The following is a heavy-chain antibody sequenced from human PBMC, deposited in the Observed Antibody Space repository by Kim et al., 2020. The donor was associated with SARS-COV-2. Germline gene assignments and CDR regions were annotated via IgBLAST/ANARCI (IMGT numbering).Heavy chain of an antibody. CDR2: ISYDGSNK. Sequence: GGSLRLSCAASGFTFSSYGMHWVRQAPGKGLEWVAVISYDGSNKYYADSVKGRFTISRDNSKNTLYLQMNSLRAEDTAVYYCAKDQQNYDILTGYYPSPYYYYYGMDVWGQGTTVTVSS. D-gene: IGHD3-9*01. J-gene: IGHJ6*02. CDR3: AKDQQNYDILTGYYPSPYYYYYGMDV. V-gene: IGHV3-30*18. CDR1: GFTFSSYG.